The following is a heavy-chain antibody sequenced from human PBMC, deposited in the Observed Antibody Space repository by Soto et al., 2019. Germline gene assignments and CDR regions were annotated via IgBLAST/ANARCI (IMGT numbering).Heavy chain of an antibody. CDR1: GFTFTANY. V-gene: IGHV3-11*01. CDR2: ISNIGNII. J-gene: IGHJ6*02. CDR3: GIGLGVDV. Sequence: PGGFLRPSCPASGFTFTANYMGWMRQAPGKGLGWVSYISNIGNIIYYADSVKGRLTISKDNAKNALYEQMNSLRVEDTDVYYCGIGLGVDVWGQGTKVTVSS.